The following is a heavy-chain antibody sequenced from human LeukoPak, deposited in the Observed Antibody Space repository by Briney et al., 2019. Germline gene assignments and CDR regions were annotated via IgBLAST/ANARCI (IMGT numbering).Heavy chain of an antibody. CDR2: IYYSGST. CDR3: ARDYYGAGSYFNGFDP. Sequence: SETLSLTCTVSGGSISSGDYYWSWVRQPPGKGLEWIGYIYYSGSTYYNPSLKSRVTISVDTSKNQFSLKLSSVTAADTAVYYCARDYYGAGSYFNGFDPWGQGTLVAVSS. D-gene: IGHD3-10*01. CDR1: GGSISSGDYY. V-gene: IGHV4-30-4*01. J-gene: IGHJ5*02.